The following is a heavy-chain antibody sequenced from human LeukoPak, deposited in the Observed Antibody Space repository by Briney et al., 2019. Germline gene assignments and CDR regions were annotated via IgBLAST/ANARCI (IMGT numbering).Heavy chain of an antibody. D-gene: IGHD1-14*01. V-gene: IGHV5-51*01. CDR2: IYPGDSDT. Sequence: GESLKISCKGSGYSFTSYWIGWVRQMPGKGLEWMGIIYPGDSDTRYSPSFQGQVTISADKSINTAYLQWSSLKASDTAIYYCARSGVPEPYYFEYWGQGALVTVSS. J-gene: IGHJ4*02. CDR3: ARSGVPEPYYFEY. CDR1: GYSFTSYW.